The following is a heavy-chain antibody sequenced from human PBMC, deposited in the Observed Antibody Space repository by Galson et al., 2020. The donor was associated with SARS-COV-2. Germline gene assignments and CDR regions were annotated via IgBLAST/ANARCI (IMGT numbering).Heavy chain of an antibody. CDR1: GDSISSSIYY. V-gene: IGHV4-39*02. D-gene: IGHD4-17*01. J-gene: IGHJ2*01. CDR3: ARDYGGNDYYFDL. CDR2: IYNSANT. Sequence: ASETLSLTCTVSGDSISSSIYYWGWIRQPPGKGLEWIGSIYNSANTYYNPSLKSRVTISVDTSKNQYSLKLSSVTAADTAVYYCARDYGGNDYYFDLWGRGTPVTVSS.